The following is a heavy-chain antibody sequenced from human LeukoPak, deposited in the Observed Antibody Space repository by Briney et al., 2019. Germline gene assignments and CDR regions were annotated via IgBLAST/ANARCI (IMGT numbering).Heavy chain of an antibody. CDR3: ARMSYYRSASSYVAWFDP. D-gene: IGHD6-19*01. CDR2: MNPNSGNT. V-gene: IGHV1-8*01. J-gene: IGHJ5*02. CDR1: GYTFTSYG. Sequence: ASVKVSCKASGYTFTSYGINWVRQAAGQGLEWMGWMNPNSGNTGYAQKFQGRVTLTRNTSIGTAYMELSSLRSGDTAVYYCARMSYYRSASSYVAWFDPWGQGTLVTVSS.